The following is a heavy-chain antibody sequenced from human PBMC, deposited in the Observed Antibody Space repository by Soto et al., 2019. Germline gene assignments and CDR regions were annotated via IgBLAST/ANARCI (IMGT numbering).Heavy chain of an antibody. V-gene: IGHV4-30-4*01. CDR1: GGSISSGDYY. D-gene: IGHD3-22*01. J-gene: IGHJ4*02. CDR3: AGYVPPDYYDSSGSDTVDY. Sequence: SETLSLTCTVSGGSISSGDYYWSWIRQPPGKGLEWIGYIYYSGSTYYNPSLKSRVTIPVDTSKNQFSLKLSSVTAADTAVYYCAGYVPPDYYDSSGSDTVDYWGQGTLVTVSS. CDR2: IYYSGST.